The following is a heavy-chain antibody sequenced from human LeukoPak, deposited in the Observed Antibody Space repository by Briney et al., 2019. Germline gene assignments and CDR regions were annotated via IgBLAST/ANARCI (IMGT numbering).Heavy chain of an antibody. J-gene: IGHJ4*02. CDR3: AKGYGESHFDS. CDR2: IRYDGSIQ. CDR1: GFTFRSYG. V-gene: IGHV3-30*02. D-gene: IGHD5-18*01. Sequence: GGSLTPSCTASGFTFRSYGMHLVRQAPGKGLEWVAFIRYDGSIQYYAHSVKGRFTISRDNSNNTLYLQMNTLRGDDTAVYFCAKGYGESHFDSWGQGTLVTVSS.